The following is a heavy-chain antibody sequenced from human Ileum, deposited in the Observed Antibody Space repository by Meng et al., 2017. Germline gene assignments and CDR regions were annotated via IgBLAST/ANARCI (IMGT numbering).Heavy chain of an antibody. CDR3: TGGPDSAKSGY. V-gene: IGHV4-61*01. CDR1: GVSVNSGFYY. D-gene: IGHD1-14*01. J-gene: IGHJ4*02. CDR2: FHHSGSA. Sequence: QGPLLQSGPGLVRPSETLSLTCTVSGVSVNSGFYYWNWVRQPPGKGLEFIGSFHHSGSAHYNASLEGRVTMSLDTSKNQFSLRLTSVTAADSALYYCTGGPDSAKSGYWGQGTLVTVSS.